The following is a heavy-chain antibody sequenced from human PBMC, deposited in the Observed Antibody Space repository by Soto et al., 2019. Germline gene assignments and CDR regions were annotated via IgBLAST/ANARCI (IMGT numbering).Heavy chain of an antibody. CDR1: GYSFTTYW. CDR2: IYPGDSDT. CDR3: ARGYCTTTICDPWFDP. V-gene: IGHV5-51*01. Sequence: GESLKISCKGSGYSFTTYWIGWVRQMPGKGLEWMGIIYPGDSDTRYSPSFQGQVTISVDKSITTAYLQWNSLKASDTAMYYCARGYCTTTICDPWFDPWGQGTLVTVS. J-gene: IGHJ5*02. D-gene: IGHD2-2*01.